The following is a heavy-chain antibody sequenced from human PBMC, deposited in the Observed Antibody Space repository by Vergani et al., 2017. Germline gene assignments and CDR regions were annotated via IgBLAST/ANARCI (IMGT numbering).Heavy chain of an antibody. J-gene: IGHJ4*02. Sequence: QVQLQESGPGLVKPSQTLSLTCTVSGGSISSGGYYWSWIRQHPGKGLEWIGYIYYSGSTYYNPSLKSRVTISVDTSKNQFSLKLSSVTAADTAVYYCARGPTLTMIPYVDYWGQGTLVTVSS. CDR2: IYYSGST. CDR1: GGSISSGGYY. CDR3: ARGPTLTMIPYVDY. V-gene: IGHV4-31*03. D-gene: IGHD3-22*01.